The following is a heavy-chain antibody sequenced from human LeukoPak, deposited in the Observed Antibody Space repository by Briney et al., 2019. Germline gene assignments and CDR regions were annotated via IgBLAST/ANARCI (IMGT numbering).Heavy chain of an antibody. CDR1: GYAFTSYG. CDR3: AMCVKVYCSSTSCYRGNWFDP. Sequence: ASVKVSCKASGYAFTSYGISWVRQAPGQGLEWMGWISAYNDNTNYAQKLQGRVTMTTDTSTSTAYMELRSLRSDDTAVYYCAMCVKVYCSSTSCYRGNWFDPWGQGTLVTVSS. J-gene: IGHJ5*02. D-gene: IGHD2-2*02. V-gene: IGHV1-18*01. CDR2: ISAYNDNT.